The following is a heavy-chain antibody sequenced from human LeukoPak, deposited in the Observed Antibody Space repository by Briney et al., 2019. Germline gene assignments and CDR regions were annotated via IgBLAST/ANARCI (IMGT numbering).Heavy chain of an antibody. CDR1: GYTFTSYG. V-gene: IGHV1-18*01. Sequence: ASVKVSCKASGYTFTSYGISWVRQAPGQGLEWMGWISAYNGNTNYAQKLQGRVTMTTDTSTSTAYMELRRLRSDDTAVYYCARGRYYDSSGYYEYSPYFDYWGQGTLVTVSS. CDR3: ARGRYYDSSGYYEYSPYFDY. D-gene: IGHD3-22*01. CDR2: ISAYNGNT. J-gene: IGHJ4*02.